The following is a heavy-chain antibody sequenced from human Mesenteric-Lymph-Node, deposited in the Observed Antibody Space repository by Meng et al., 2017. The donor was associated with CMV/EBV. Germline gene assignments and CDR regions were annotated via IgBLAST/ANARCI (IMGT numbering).Heavy chain of an antibody. V-gene: IGHV5-51*01. CDR2: IYPDDSDT. CDR3: ARRIYDLSYYFDY. CDR1: GYIFTTYW. D-gene: IGHD3-3*01. Sequence: GESLKISCKGSGYIFTTYWIAWVRQMPGKGLEYMGIIYPDDSDTRYSPSFQGQVTISADKSISTAYLQWSSLKASDTAMYYCARRIYDLSYYFDYWGQGTLVTVSS. J-gene: IGHJ4*02.